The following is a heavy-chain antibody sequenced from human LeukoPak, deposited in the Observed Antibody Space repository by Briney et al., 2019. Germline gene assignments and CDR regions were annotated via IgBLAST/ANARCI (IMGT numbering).Heavy chain of an antibody. V-gene: IGHV3-74*01. CDR3: ARVLIAATGGDY. CDR2: INTDGSTT. CDR1: GFTFSSHW. D-gene: IGHD6-13*01. Sequence: GGSLRLSCAASGFTFSSHWMHWVRQAPGKGLVWVSCINTDGSTTNYADSVKGRFTISRDNAKNTVYLQMNSLRADDTAVYYCARVLIAATGGDYWGQGTLVTVFS. J-gene: IGHJ4*02.